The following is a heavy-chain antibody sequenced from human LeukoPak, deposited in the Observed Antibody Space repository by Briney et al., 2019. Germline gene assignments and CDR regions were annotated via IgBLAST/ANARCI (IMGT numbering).Heavy chain of an antibody. D-gene: IGHD5-12*01. J-gene: IGHJ5*02. CDR1: GYTFTSYA. Sequence: ASVKVSCTASGYTFTSYAMNWVRQAPGQGLEWMGWINTNTGNPTYAQGFTGRFVFSLDTSVSTAYLQISSLKAEDTAVYYCASTIRVAMGNWFDPWGQGTLVTVSS. CDR3: ASTIRVAMGNWFDP. V-gene: IGHV7-4-1*02. CDR2: INTNTGNP.